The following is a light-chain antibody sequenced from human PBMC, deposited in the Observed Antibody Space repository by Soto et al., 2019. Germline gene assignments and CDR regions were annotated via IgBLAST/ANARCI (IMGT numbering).Light chain of an antibody. V-gene: IGKV3-11*01. J-gene: IGKJ4*01. CDR3: QQRSNWPST. Sequence: EIVLTQSPATLSLSPGNRATLSCRASQSVSGYLAWYQQKPGQAPRLLIYDASNRATGIPARFSGSGSGPDFTLTITSLGTEDFAVDYCQQRSNWPSTFGGGTKVEI. CDR1: QSVSGY. CDR2: DAS.